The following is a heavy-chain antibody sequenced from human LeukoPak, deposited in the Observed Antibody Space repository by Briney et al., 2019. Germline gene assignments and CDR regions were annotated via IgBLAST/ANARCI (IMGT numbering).Heavy chain of an antibody. CDR3: AGNPEWLRFDY. Sequence: GASVKVSCKASGGTFSSYAISWVRQAPGQGLEWMGGIIPIFGTANYAQKFQGRVTITADESTSTAYMELSSLRSEDTAVYYCAGNPEWLRFDYWGQGTLVTVSS. D-gene: IGHD3-3*01. CDR1: GGTFSSYA. CDR2: IIPIFGTA. V-gene: IGHV1-69*01. J-gene: IGHJ4*02.